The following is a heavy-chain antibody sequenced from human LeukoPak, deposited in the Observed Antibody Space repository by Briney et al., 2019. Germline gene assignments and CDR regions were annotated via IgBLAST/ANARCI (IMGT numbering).Heavy chain of an antibody. J-gene: IGHJ4*02. CDR3: GRHSSIDY. CDR1: GFTFSSYS. Sequence: GGSLRLSCAASGFTFSSYSMNWVRQAPGKGLEWVSSISSSSSYIYYADSVKGRFTISRDNAKNSLYLLMNSPRADKTALYCCGRHSSIDYWGQGTLVTVSS. CDR2: ISSSSSYI. D-gene: IGHD2-2*01. V-gene: IGHV3-21*01.